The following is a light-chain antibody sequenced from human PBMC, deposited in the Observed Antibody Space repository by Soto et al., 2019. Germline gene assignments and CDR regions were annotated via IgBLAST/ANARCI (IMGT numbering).Light chain of an antibody. V-gene: IGLV1-47*01. CDR1: RSNIGSNY. J-gene: IGLJ2*01. Sequence: QSVLTQPPSASETPGQRVTFSCSGGRSNIGSNYVFWYQQFPGTAPKLLIYRNNQRPSGVPDRFSGSKSGTSASLAISGLRSEDEADYYCTSWDDSLYHVVFGGGTKLTVL. CDR3: TSWDDSLYHVV. CDR2: RNN.